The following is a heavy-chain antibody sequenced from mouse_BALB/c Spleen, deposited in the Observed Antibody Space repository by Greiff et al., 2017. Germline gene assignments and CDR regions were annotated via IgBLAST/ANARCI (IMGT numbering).Heavy chain of an antibody. D-gene: IGHD2-4*01. CDR3: ARDVMITTSFAY. Sequence: DVMLVESGGGLVKPGGSLKLSCAASGFTFSDYYMYWVRQTPEKRLEWVATISDGGSYTYYPDSVKGRFTISRDNAKNNLYLQMSSLKSEDTAMYYCARDVMITTSFAYWGQGTLVTVSA. CDR2: ISDGGSYT. CDR1: GFTFSDYY. J-gene: IGHJ3*01. V-gene: IGHV5-4*02.